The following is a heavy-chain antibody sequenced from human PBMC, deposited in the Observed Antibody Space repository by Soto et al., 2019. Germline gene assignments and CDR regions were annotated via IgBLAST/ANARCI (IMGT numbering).Heavy chain of an antibody. V-gene: IGHV3-21*01. CDR3: ARDQRLFEYIWGSYRYTEPIDY. CDR2: ISSSSSYI. J-gene: IGHJ4*02. D-gene: IGHD3-16*02. Sequence: PGGSLRLSCAASGFTFSSYSMNWVRQAPGKGLEWVSSISSSSSYIYYADSVKGRFTISRDNAKNSLYLQMNSLRAEDTAVYYCARDQRLFEYIWGSYRYTEPIDYWGQGTLVTVSS. CDR1: GFTFSSYS.